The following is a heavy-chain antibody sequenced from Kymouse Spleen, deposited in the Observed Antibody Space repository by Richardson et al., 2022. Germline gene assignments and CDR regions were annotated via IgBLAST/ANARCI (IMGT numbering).Heavy chain of an antibody. J-gene: IGHJ6*02. V-gene: IGHV3-13*01. Sequence: EVQLVESGGGLVQPGGSLRLSCAASGFTFSSYDMHWVRQATGKGLEWVSAIGTAGDTYYPGSVKGRFTISRENAKNSLYLQMNSLRAGDTAVYYCARSYSSPQGYYYGMDVWGQGTTVTVSS. D-gene: IGHD6-13*01,IGHD6-25*01,IGHD6-6*01. CDR1: GFTFSSYD. CDR2: IGTAGDT. CDR3: ARSYSSPQGYYYGMDV.